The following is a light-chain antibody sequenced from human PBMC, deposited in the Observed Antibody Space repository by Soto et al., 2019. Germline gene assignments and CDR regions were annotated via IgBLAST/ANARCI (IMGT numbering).Light chain of an antibody. V-gene: IGLV2-18*02. CDR3: SSYTGSSPLVI. Sequence: GVPDRFFGSKSGNTASLIISGLQAEDEADYYCSSYTGSSPLVIFGGGTKLTVL. J-gene: IGLJ2*01.